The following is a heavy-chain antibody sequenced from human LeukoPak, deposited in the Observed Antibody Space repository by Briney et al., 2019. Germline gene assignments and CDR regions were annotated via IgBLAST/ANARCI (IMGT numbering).Heavy chain of an antibody. CDR2: ISGSGGST. D-gene: IGHD3-3*01. CDR3: AKDGYYDFWSGKSGWFDP. J-gene: IGHJ5*02. V-gene: IGHV3-23*01. Sequence: PGGSLRLSCAASGFTFSSYAMSWARQAPGKGLEWVSAISGSGGSTYYADSVKGRFTISRDNSKNTLYLQMNSLRAEDTAVYYCAKDGYYDFWSGKSGWFDPWGQGTLVTVSS. CDR1: GFTFSSYA.